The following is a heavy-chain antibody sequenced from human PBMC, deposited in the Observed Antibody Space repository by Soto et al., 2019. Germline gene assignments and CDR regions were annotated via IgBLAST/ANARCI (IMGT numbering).Heavy chain of an antibody. CDR1: GGTFSRFA. CDR3: ATPDEGAYGSNNHYYYALDV. Sequence: QVQLVQSGAEAEKPGSSVRVSCKVLGGTFSRFALSWVRQAPGHGLEWIGGIVPIFGVTNYAQNFQGRVTITADESTGTAYMELSILRSDATAVYYCATPDEGAYGSNNHYYYALDVWGQGTTVTVSS. D-gene: IGHD1-26*01. V-gene: IGHV1-69*01. J-gene: IGHJ6*01. CDR2: IVPIFGVT.